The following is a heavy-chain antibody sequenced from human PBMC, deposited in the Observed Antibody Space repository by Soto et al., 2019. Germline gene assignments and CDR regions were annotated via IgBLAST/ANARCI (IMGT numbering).Heavy chain of an antibody. D-gene: IGHD3-3*01. J-gene: IGHJ4*02. CDR3: ARGYYHLWSGSLYYFDY. CDR2: IYYSGST. V-gene: IGHV4-31*03. CDR1: GGSISSGGYY. Sequence: QVQLQESGPGLVKPSQTVSLTCTVSGGSISSGGYYWSWIRQHPGKGLEWIGYIYYSGSTYYNPSLKSRVTISVDTSKNQFSLKLSSVTAADTAVYYCARGYYHLWSGSLYYFDYCGQGTLVTVSS.